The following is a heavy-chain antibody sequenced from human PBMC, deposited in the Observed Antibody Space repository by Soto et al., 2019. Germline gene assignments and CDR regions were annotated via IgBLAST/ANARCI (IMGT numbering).Heavy chain of an antibody. CDR3: TRGMKTSGCQY. Sequence: EVQLLESGGGLVQPGGSLRLSCAASGFTFSSYAMSWVRQAPGKGLEWVSAIGPGGDTYYADSVKGRFTISRDNSKNTLYLQMNSLRADHPAVYYCTRGMKTSGCQYWRQGTPVTLSS. D-gene: IGHD6-19*01. J-gene: IGHJ4*02. CDR1: GFTFSSYA. CDR2: IGPGGDT. V-gene: IGHV3-23*01.